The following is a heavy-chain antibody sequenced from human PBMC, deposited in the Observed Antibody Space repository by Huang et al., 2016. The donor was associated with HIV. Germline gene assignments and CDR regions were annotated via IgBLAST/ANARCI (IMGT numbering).Heavy chain of an antibody. CDR3: ARLIGSPSFYYGLDV. CDR2: IYPGDSDT. D-gene: IGHD3-10*01. Sequence: EVQLVQSGAEVKKPGESLKNSCKGSGYRFRSNWIGWVGQMPGKDLEWLGIIYPGDSDTRYSPSFQGQVTSSADKSINTAYLQWSSLKASDTAMYYCARLIGSPSFYYGLDVWGQGTTVTVSS. CDR1: GYRFRSNW. V-gene: IGHV5-51*01. J-gene: IGHJ6*02.